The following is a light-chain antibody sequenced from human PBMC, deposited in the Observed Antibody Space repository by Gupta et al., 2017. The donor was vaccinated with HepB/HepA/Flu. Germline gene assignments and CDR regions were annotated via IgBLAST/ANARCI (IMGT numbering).Light chain of an antibody. V-gene: IGLV2-14*03. CDR3: CSYTRSSTLV. CDR1: SSYVGGYNY. CDR2: DVS. J-gene: IGLJ2*01. Sequence: CALTQPAAMAEFLAQPITISCTGTSSYVGGYNYVSWYQQQPGKAPKLMIYDVSNRPSGVSDRFSGSKSGNTASLTISGLQAEDEADYYCCSYTRSSTLVFGGGTKLTVL.